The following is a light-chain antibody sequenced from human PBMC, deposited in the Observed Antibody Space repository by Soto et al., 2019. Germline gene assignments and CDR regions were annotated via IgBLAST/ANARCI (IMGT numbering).Light chain of an antibody. CDR2: KAS. CDR3: QHYNSYSEA. V-gene: IGKV1-5*03. Sequence: IQMTQSPSTLSGSVGDRVTITCRASQTISSWLAWYQQKPGKAPKLLIYKASTLKSGVPSRFSGSGSGTEFTLTISSLQPDDFATYYRQHYNSYSEAFVQGTKVELK. J-gene: IGKJ1*01. CDR1: QTISSW.